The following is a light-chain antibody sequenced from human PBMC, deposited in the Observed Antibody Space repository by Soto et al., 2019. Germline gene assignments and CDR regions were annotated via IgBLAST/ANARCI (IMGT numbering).Light chain of an antibody. CDR2: DVS. Sequence: SALTQPRSVSGSPGPSVPLSLTGTSSDVGGYNYVSWYQQHPGKAPKPMIYDVSKRPSGVPDRFSGSKSGNTASLTISGLQAEDEADYYCCSYAGSPHVVFGGGTQLTVL. CDR1: SSDVGGYNY. CDR3: CSYAGSPHVV. V-gene: IGLV2-11*01. J-gene: IGLJ2*01.